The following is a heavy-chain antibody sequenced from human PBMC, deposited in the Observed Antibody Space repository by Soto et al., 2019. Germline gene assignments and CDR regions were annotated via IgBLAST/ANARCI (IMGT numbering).Heavy chain of an antibody. J-gene: IGHJ6*02. CDR3: ATEGRMVRGPENVYGMDV. D-gene: IGHD3-10*01. V-gene: IGHV1-24*01. CDR1: GYTLTELS. CDR2: FDPEDGET. Sequence: ASVKVSCKVSGYTLTELSMHWVRQAPGKGLEWMGGFDPEDGETIYAQKFQGRVTMTEDTSTDTAYMELSSLRSEDTAVYHCATEGRMVRGPENVYGMDVWGQGTTVTVSS.